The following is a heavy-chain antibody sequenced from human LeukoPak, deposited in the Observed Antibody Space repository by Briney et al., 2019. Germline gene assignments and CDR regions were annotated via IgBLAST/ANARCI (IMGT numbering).Heavy chain of an antibody. Sequence: SETLSLTCAVYGGSFSSYYWGWVRQPPGKGLEWIGSIYYSGSTYYNPSLKSRVTISVDTSKNQFSLKLSSVTAADTAVYYCARIHRDSGSPTWFYWGQGTLVTVSS. CDR3: ARIHRDSGSPTWFY. CDR1: GGSFSSYY. J-gene: IGHJ4*02. D-gene: IGHD3-10*01. V-gene: IGHV4-39*07. CDR2: IYYSGST.